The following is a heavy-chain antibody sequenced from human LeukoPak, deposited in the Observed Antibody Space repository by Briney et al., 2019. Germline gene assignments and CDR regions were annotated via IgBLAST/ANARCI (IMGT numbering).Heavy chain of an antibody. J-gene: IGHJ2*01. Sequence: ASVKVSCKVSGYTLTELSMHWVRQAPGEGLEWMGGFDPEDGETIYAQKFQGRVTMTEDTSTDTAYMELSSLRSEDTAVYYCATVHIVVVIAIEDWYFDLWGRGTLVTVSS. CDR3: ATVHIVVVIAIEDWYFDL. CDR2: FDPEDGET. D-gene: IGHD2-21*01. CDR1: GYTLTELS. V-gene: IGHV1-24*01.